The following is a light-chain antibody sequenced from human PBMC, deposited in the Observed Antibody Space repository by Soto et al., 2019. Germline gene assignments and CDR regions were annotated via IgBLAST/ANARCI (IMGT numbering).Light chain of an antibody. Sequence: SEGTISFSEVERATXSCRASQSVNKNYLAGYQQKPGQAPRLLVYGASNRATGIPDRFRGSGSGTDFSLTISRLETEDFAVYYCQQYGILRTFCQGT. V-gene: IGKV3-20*01. J-gene: IGKJ1*01. CDR3: QQYGILRT. CDR2: GAS. CDR1: QSVNKNY.